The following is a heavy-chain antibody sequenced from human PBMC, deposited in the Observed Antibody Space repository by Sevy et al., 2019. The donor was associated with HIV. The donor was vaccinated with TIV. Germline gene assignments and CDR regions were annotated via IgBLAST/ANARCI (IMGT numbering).Heavy chain of an antibody. V-gene: IGHV3-33*01. Sequence: GESLKISCAASGFTFSSYGMHWVRQAPDKGLEWVAVIWYDGTNKYYADSVKGRFTISRDNSKNRLYLKMSSLRAEDTAVDYCAGDKLPPVMVTMVRGALSYFFDYWGQGTLVTVSS. CDR2: IWYDGTNK. CDR3: AGDKLPPVMVTMVRGALSYFFDY. D-gene: IGHD3-10*01. J-gene: IGHJ4*02. CDR1: GFTFSSYG.